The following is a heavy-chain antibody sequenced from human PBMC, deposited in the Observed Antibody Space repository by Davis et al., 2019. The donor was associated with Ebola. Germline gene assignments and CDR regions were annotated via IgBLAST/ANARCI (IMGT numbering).Heavy chain of an antibody. CDR1: GFTFSISG. J-gene: IGHJ4*02. CDR3: AKADPQQFFDY. Sequence: GGSLRLSCAASGFTFSISGMHWVRQAPGKGLEWVAFIRSDGSVKYYADSLKGRFTISRDYSKNTLSLQMNSLRPEDTAMYYCAKADPQQFFDYWGQGTLVTVSS. D-gene: IGHD6-13*01. V-gene: IGHV3-30*02. CDR2: IRSDGSVK.